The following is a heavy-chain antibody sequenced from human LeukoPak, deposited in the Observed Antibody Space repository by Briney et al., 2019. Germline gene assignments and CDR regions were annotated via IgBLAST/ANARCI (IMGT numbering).Heavy chain of an antibody. D-gene: IGHD3-16*01. CDR1: GFTFSSYE. CDR2: ISSSSTYI. CDR3: ARPYLYHFDY. J-gene: IGHJ4*02. V-gene: IGHV3-21*01. Sequence: PGGSLRLSCAASGFTFSSYEMNWVRQAPGQGLEWVSYISSSSTYIYYADSVKGRFTISRDNAKNSLYLQMNSLRAEDTAVYYCARPYLYHFDYWGQGTLVTVSS.